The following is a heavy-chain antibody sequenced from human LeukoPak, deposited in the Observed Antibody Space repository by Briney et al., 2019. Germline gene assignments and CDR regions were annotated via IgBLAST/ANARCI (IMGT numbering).Heavy chain of an antibody. V-gene: IGHV3-7*01. Sequence: GGSLRLSCAASGFTFSSYWMSWVRQAPGKGLEWVANIKQDGSEKYYVDSVKGRFTISRDNAKNSLYPQMNSLRAEDTAVYYRAREHYYGSGSHPHYYYGMDVWGQGTTVTVSS. CDR1: GFTFSSYW. CDR3: AREHYYGSGSHPHYYYGMDV. J-gene: IGHJ6*02. CDR2: IKQDGSEK. D-gene: IGHD3-10*01.